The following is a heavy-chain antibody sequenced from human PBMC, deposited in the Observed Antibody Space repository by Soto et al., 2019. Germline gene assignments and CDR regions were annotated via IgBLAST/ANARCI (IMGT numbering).Heavy chain of an antibody. Sequence: RSLTCTVSGGSISSSSYYWGWIRQPPGKGLEWIGSIYYSGNTYYNPSLKSRVTISVDTAKNQFSLKLSSVTAADTAVYYCARTYDGSGPNSGGYGFDIWGQGTMVTVSS. CDR1: GGSISSSSYY. D-gene: IGHD3-22*01. CDR2: IYYSGNT. J-gene: IGHJ3*02. V-gene: IGHV4-39*01. CDR3: ARTYDGSGPNSGGYGFDI.